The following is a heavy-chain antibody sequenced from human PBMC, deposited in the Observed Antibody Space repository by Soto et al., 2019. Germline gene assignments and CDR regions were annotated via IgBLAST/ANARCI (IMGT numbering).Heavy chain of an antibody. CDR2: INSDGSST. V-gene: IGHV3-74*01. D-gene: IGHD3-22*01. CDR1: GFTFSSDW. J-gene: IGHJ4*02. CDR3: ARDPTYFYYSTCYYDY. Sequence: GGSLGLSCAASGFTFSSDWMHWFRQAPGKGLVWVSRINSDGSSTSYADSVKGRFTISRDNAKNTLYLQMNSLRAEDTAVYYCARDPTYFYYSTCYYDYWGQRTLFSVSS.